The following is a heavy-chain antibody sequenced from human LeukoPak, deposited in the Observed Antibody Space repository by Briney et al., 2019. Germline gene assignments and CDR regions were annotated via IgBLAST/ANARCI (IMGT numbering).Heavy chain of an antibody. CDR1: GGSFSGYY. J-gene: IGHJ4*02. V-gene: IGHV4-34*01. CDR2: INHSGST. CDR3: ARVSSWFDY. Sequence: SETLSLTCAVYGGSFSGYYWSWIRQPPGKGLEWIGEINHSGSTNYNPSLKSRVTISVDTSKNQFSLKPSSVTAADTAVYYCARVSSWFDYWGQGTLVTVSS. D-gene: IGHD6-13*01.